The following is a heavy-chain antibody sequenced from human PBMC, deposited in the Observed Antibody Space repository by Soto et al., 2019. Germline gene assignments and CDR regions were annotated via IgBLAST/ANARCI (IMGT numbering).Heavy chain of an antibody. V-gene: IGHV4-30-4*01. D-gene: IGHD2-2*01. Sequence: SETLSLTCTVSGGSISSGDYYWSWIRQPPGKGLEWIGEINRRGSKNYNPSLKSRVTFSVDTPKNQFSLHLNSVTDADTAVYYCARGGRYCDSNSCLYNWFDPWGQGTLVTVSS. J-gene: IGHJ5*02. CDR2: INRRGSK. CDR1: GGSISSGDYY. CDR3: ARGGRYCDSNSCLYNWFDP.